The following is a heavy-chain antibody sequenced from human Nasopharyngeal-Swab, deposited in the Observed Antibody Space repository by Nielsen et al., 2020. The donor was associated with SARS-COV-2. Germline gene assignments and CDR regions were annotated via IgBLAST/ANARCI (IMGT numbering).Heavy chain of an antibody. J-gene: IGHJ6*02. Sequence: LKISCAASGVSFSDYYMSWSRQAPGKGLEWVSYISSSGSTIYYADSVKGRFTISRDNAKNSLYLQMNSLRAEDTAVYYCAREWPDYYYGMDVWGQGPTVTVSS. CDR3: AREWPDYYYGMDV. V-gene: IGHV3-11*01. CDR1: GVSFSDYY. CDR2: ISSSGSTI. D-gene: IGHD5-12*01.